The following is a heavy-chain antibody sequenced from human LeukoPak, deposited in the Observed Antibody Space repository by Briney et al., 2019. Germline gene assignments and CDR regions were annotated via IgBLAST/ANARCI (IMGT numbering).Heavy chain of an antibody. D-gene: IGHD1-26*01. CDR1: GYTLTELS. J-gene: IGHJ4*02. CDR2: FDPEDGET. Sequence: GASVKVSFKVSGYTLTELSMHWVRQAPGKGLEWMGGFDPEDGETIYAQKFQGRVTMTEDTSTDTAYMELSSLRSEDTAVYYCARYSGSYGGFDYWGQGTLVTVSS. V-gene: IGHV1-24*01. CDR3: ARYSGSYGGFDY.